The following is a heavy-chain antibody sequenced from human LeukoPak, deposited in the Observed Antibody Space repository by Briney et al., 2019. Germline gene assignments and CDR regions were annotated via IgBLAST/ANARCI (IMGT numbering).Heavy chain of an antibody. V-gene: IGHV4-4*02. Sequence: SETLSLTCAVSGGSISSSNWWSWVRQPPGKGLEWIGEINHSGSTNYNPSLKSRVTISVDTSKNQFSLKLSSVTAADTAVYYCARGRLTSRYFDLWGRGTLVTVSS. CDR2: INHSGST. CDR3: ARGRLTSRYFDL. CDR1: GGSISSSNW. J-gene: IGHJ2*01. D-gene: IGHD4/OR15-4a*01.